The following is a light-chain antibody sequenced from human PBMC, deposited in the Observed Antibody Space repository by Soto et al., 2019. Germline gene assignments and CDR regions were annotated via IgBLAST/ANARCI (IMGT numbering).Light chain of an antibody. CDR1: SSNIGTHF. Sequence: QSVLTQPPSASGTPGQRVTISCSGSSSNIGTHFVSWYQQLPGTAPKLLIYKDTQRPSGVPDRFSGSKSGTSASLAISGLRSEDEADYYCAGWDDSLRGDGLRGVFGGGTKVTVL. J-gene: IGLJ2*01. CDR2: KDT. V-gene: IGLV1-47*01. CDR3: AGWDDSLRGDGLRGV.